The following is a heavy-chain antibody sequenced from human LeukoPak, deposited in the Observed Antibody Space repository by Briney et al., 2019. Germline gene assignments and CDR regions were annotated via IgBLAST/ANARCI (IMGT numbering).Heavy chain of an antibody. CDR3: VKDRNRDDFWSGFPAGWFDP. V-gene: IGHV3-23*01. CDR1: GFTFSSYA. J-gene: IGHJ5*02. CDR2: ISGSGGST. Sequence: GGSLRLSCAASGFTFSSYAMSWVRQAPGKGLEWVSAISGSGGSTYYADSVKGRFTISRDNSKNTLYLQMNSLRAEDTAVYYCVKDRNRDDFWSGFPAGWFDPWGQGTLVTVSS. D-gene: IGHD3-3*01.